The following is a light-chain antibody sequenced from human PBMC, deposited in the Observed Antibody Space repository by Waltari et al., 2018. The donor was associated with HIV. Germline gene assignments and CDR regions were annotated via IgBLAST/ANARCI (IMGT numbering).Light chain of an antibody. CDR1: RSDIGAYNY. J-gene: IGLJ2*01. CDR3: CSYASGNTLV. Sequence: QSALTQPASVSGSPGQSITISCTGTRSDIGAYNYVSWYQQHPGKAPKLIIFDVMTRPSDVSDRFSGSRSGNSASLTISGLQAEDEANYYCCSYASGNTLVFGGGTELTVL. CDR2: DVM. V-gene: IGLV2-14*03.